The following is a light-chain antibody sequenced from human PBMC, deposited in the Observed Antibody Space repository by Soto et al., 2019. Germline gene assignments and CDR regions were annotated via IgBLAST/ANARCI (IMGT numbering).Light chain of an antibody. CDR2: GNT. CDR1: SSNIGAGYD. V-gene: IGLV1-40*01. CDR3: LSFDSSLSVV. J-gene: IGLJ2*01. Sequence: QSVLTQPHSVSGAPGQRVTISCTGSSSNIGAGYDVHGYQQLPGRAPKLIIYGNTTRASGVPDRFSGSKSGTSASLAITGLQAEDEADYYCLSFDSSLSVVFGGGTKLTVL.